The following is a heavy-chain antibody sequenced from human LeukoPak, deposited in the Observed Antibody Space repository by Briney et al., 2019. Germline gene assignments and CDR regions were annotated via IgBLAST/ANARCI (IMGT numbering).Heavy chain of an antibody. V-gene: IGHV3-23*01. Sequence: GGSLRLSCTASGFTFSHYAMIWVRQTPGKGLEWVSAINDGDDGPYYADSVKGRITISRDNSKNTLFLQMNNLRAEDTALYYCTRSLNYFTSGTSRRDFDSWGQGTLVTVSS. CDR3: TRSLNYFTSGTSRRDFDS. J-gene: IGHJ4*02. CDR1: GFTFSHYA. D-gene: IGHD3-10*01. CDR2: INDGDDGP.